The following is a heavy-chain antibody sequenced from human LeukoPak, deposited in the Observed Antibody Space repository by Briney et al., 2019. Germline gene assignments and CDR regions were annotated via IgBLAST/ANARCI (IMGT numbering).Heavy chain of an antibody. CDR2: MNPDSGNT. Sequence: ASVKVSCKASGHTFTSYVINWVRQATGQGLEWMGWMNPDSGNTGYAQKFQGRVTMTRNPSISTAYMELSSLTSEDTAVYYCARRIAAAGAGIVYWGQGTLVTVSS. J-gene: IGHJ4*02. CDR3: ARRIAAAGAGIVY. V-gene: IGHV1-8*01. CDR1: GHTFTSYV. D-gene: IGHD6-13*01.